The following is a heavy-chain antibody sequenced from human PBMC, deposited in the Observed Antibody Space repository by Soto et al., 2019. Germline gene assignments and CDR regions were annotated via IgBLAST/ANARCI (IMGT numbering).Heavy chain of an antibody. Sequence: SETLSLTCTVSGGSISSYYWSWIRQPPGKGLEWMGYIYYSGSTNYNPSIPSRVTISVDKSKNHFSLKLTSVTAADTAVYYCAARHFWSRPWPDRRLDYWGQGTLVTVSS. CDR3: AARHFWSRPWPDRRLDY. J-gene: IGHJ4*02. V-gene: IGHV4-59*12. CDR2: IYYSGST. D-gene: IGHD3-3*02. CDR1: GGSISSYY.